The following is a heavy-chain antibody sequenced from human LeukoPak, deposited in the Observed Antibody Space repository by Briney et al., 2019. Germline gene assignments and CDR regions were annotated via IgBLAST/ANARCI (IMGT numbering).Heavy chain of an antibody. V-gene: IGHV4-59*08. CDR2: VHYSGTA. J-gene: IGHJ5*02. CDR1: DGSITNYD. CDR3: ARQVKGWFDP. D-gene: IGHD4-11*01. Sequence: PSETLSLTCTVSDGSITNYDWSWARQTPGKGLEFIGYVHYSGTANYNPSLRSRVTISIDTSKKHFFLKLSSVTAADTAVYYCARQVKGWFDPWGQGTLVTVSS.